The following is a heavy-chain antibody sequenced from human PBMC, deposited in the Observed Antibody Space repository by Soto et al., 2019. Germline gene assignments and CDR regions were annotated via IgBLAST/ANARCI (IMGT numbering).Heavy chain of an antibody. CDR3: ARDPGLDTPPHYYSYGMDV. J-gene: IGHJ6*02. V-gene: IGHV1-18*01. D-gene: IGHD3-10*01. CDR2: ISAYNGNT. Sequence: QVQLVQSGAEVKKPGASVKVSCKASGYTFTSYGISWVRQAPGQGLEWMGWISAYNGNTNYAQKLQGRVTMTTDTXXSXAXXELRSLRSDDTAVYYCARDPGLDTPPHYYSYGMDVWGQGTTVTVSS. CDR1: GYTFTSYG.